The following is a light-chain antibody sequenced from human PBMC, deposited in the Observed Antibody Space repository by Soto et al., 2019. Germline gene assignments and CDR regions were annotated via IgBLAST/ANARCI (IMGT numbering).Light chain of an antibody. CDR1: QSVSDR. J-gene: IGKJ5*01. Sequence: EIVLTQSPGTLSLFPGEGATLSCRASQSVSDRLAWYQQKPGQSPRLLISGASNRATGIPDRFSGGGSGTDFTLTISRLDPEDFALYYCQQYTTAPITFGQGTRLDIK. CDR2: GAS. CDR3: QQYTTAPIT. V-gene: IGKV3-20*01.